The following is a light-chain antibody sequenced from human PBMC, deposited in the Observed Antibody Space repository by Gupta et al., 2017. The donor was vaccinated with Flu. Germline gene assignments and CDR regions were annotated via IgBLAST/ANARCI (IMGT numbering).Light chain of an antibody. J-gene: IGLJ1*01. CDR3: CSHAGSDTYV. Sequence: QSALTQPRPVSGSPGQSVTISCTGTSSDVGGYDDVSWYQQHPGKAPKLMIYDVNERPSGVPDRFSGSKSGNTASLTISGLQAEDEADYYCCSHAGSDTYVFGTGTIVTVL. CDR1: SSDVGGYDD. V-gene: IGLV2-11*01. CDR2: DVN.